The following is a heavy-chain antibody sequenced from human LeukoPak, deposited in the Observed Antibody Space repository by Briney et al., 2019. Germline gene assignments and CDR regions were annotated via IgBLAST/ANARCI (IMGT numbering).Heavy chain of an antibody. CDR3: ARRGRYCSSTSCQKPHYYYYYMDV. Sequence: GESLKISCKGSGYSFTSYWIGWVRQMPGKGLEWMGIIYPGDSDTRYSPSFQGQVTISADKSISTAYPQWSSLKASDTAMYYCARRGRYCSSTSCQKPHYYYYYMDVWGKGTTVTVSS. V-gene: IGHV5-51*01. D-gene: IGHD2-2*01. J-gene: IGHJ6*03. CDR2: IYPGDSDT. CDR1: GYSFTSYW.